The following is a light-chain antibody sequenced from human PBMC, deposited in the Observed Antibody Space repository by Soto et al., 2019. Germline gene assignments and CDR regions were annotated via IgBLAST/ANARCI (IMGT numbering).Light chain of an antibody. CDR3: GTWDSSLSAGV. Sequence: SYELTQAPSVSMAPGQTARITCGGEDIGDKSVHWYQQKPGQAPVLVVNDDRDRPSGVPERFSGSKSGTSATLGITGLQTGDEADYYCGTWDSSLSAGVFGGGTKLTVL. V-gene: IGLV3-21*02. CDR1: DIGDKS. CDR2: DDR. J-gene: IGLJ2*01.